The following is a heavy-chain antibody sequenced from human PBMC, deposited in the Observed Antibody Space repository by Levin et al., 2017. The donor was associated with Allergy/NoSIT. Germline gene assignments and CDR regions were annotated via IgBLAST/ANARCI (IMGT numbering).Heavy chain of an antibody. Sequence: SETLSLTCAIYGGSFRGYYWSWVRQPPGKGLEWIGEITHSGSTNYNPSLKSRVTISIDTSKNQFPLILRSVTAAAPAVYYGANSGRHYCSNTSCDWLPSWFDPWGQGALVTVSS. D-gene: IGHD2-2*01. CDR1: GGSFRGYY. J-gene: IGHJ5*02. CDR2: ITHSGST. V-gene: IGHV4-34*01. CDR3: ANSGRHYCSNTSCDWLPSWFDP.